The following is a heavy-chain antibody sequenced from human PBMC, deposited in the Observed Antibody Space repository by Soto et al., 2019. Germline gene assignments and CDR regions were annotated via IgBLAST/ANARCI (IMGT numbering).Heavy chain of an antibody. D-gene: IGHD2-2*01. CDR3: ARATSYCGRTTCYPFDF. J-gene: IGHJ4*02. V-gene: IGHV4-30-4*01. CDR1: GGSISSIDYY. Sequence: PSETLSLTCTVSGGSISSIDYYWGWIRQAPGKGLEWIGYISYTGTTSYNPSLESRLRMSIDRSRNQFSLQVTSVTAADTAVYYCARATSYCGRTTCYPFDFWGEGAVVTVSS. CDR2: ISYTGTT.